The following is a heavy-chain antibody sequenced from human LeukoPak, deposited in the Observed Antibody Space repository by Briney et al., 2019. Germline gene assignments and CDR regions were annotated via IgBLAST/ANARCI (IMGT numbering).Heavy chain of an antibody. V-gene: IGHV3-23*01. CDR2: ISGSGGST. Sequence: GGSLRLSCAASGFSFSVYWMSWVRQAPGKGLEWVSAISGSGGSTYYADSVKGRFTISRDNSKNTLYLQMNSLRAEDTAVYYCAKDDHYYYYMDVWGKGTTVTISS. CDR3: AKDDHYYYYMDV. J-gene: IGHJ6*03. CDR1: GFSFSVYW.